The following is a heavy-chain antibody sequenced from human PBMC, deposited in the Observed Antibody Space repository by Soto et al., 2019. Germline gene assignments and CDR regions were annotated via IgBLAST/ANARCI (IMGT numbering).Heavy chain of an antibody. Sequence: QVQLVQSGAEVKKPGASVKVSCKASGYTFTTYGISWVRQAPGQGLEWMGWINTANGNTNFAQNFPGRVNMTTGTSTTTAYMELRSLRSDDTAVYYCARDRKPYCAGDCYSYYFDYWGQGSLVTVSS. CDR3: ARDRKPYCAGDCYSYYFDY. CDR2: INTANGNT. V-gene: IGHV1-18*01. CDR1: GYTFTTYG. J-gene: IGHJ4*02. D-gene: IGHD2-21*02.